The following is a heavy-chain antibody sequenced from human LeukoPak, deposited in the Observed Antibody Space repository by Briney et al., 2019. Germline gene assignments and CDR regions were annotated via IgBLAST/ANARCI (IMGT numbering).Heavy chain of an antibody. CDR3: AREQVYCSGGSCYLILDY. V-gene: IGHV3-7*01. Sequence: GGSLRLSCAVSGFTFSSYWMSWVRQAPGKGLEWVANINQDGSEKYYVDSVKGRFTISRDNAKNSLYLQMSSLRAEDTAVYYCAREQVYCSGGSCYLILDYWGQGTLVTVSS. D-gene: IGHD2-15*01. CDR2: INQDGSEK. CDR1: GFTFSSYW. J-gene: IGHJ4*02.